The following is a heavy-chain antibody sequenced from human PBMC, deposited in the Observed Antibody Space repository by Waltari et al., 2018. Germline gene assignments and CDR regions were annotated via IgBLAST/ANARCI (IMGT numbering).Heavy chain of an antibody. CDR2: IYHSGSP. D-gene: IGHD2-21*01. V-gene: IGHV4-38-2*01. Sequence: QVQLQESGPGLVKPSETLSLTCAVSGYSISSGYYWGWIRQPPGKGLEWIGSIYHSGSPYYNPSLKSRVTISVDTSKNQFSLKLSSVTAADTAVYYCARHAYCGGDCYSEYFQHWGQGTLVTVSS. CDR3: ARHAYCGGDCYSEYFQH. J-gene: IGHJ1*01. CDR1: GYSISSGYY.